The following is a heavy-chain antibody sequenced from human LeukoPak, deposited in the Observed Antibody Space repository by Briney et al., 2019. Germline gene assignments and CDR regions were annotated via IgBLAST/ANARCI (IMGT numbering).Heavy chain of an antibody. J-gene: IGHJ4*02. Sequence: GASVKASCKASGGTFSSYAISWVRQAPGQGLEWMGGIIPIFGTANYAQKFQGRVTITADESTSTAYMELSSLRSEDTAVYYCAGRPMRDHPYYFDYWGQGTLVTVSS. CDR2: IIPIFGTA. CDR3: AGRPMRDHPYYFDY. V-gene: IGHV1-69*13. CDR1: GGTFSSYA. D-gene: IGHD1-14*01.